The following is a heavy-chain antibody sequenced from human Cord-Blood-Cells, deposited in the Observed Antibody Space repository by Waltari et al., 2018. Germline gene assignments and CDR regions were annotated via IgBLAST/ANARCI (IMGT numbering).Heavy chain of an antibody. J-gene: IGHJ4*02. CDR3: ARVRTNSGSYFDY. D-gene: IGHD1-26*01. V-gene: IGHV4-38-2*01. CDR1: GYSISSGYY. CDR2: IYHSGST. Sequence: QVQLQESGPGLVKPSETLSLTCAVSGYSISSGYYWGWIRQPPGKGLEWIGSIYHSGSTYANPALKSRVTISVDTSKNQFSLKLSSVTAADTAVYYCARVRTNSGSYFDYWGQGTLVTVSS.